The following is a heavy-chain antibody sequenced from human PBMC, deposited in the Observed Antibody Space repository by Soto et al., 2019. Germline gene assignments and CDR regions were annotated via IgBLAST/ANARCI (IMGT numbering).Heavy chain of an antibody. CDR2: MFYTGST. Sequence: SETLSLTCTVSGGSISRAGFYWTWVRQHPDKGLEWLGYMFYTGSTYYNPSLKSRISMSADTSNNQFSLRLTSVTAADTAMYYCARESRGGSDYGLNFDNWGQGIQVTVYS. D-gene: IGHD3-10*01. V-gene: IGHV4-31*03. J-gene: IGHJ4*02. CDR1: GGSISRAGFY. CDR3: ARESRGGSDYGLNFDN.